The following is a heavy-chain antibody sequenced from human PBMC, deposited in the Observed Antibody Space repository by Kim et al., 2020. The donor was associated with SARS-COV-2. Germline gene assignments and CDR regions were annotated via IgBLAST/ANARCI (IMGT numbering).Heavy chain of an antibody. J-gene: IGHJ6*02. CDR1: GFTFSSYA. CDR3: AKTYDDFWSGYYPYGMDV. CDR2: IWYDGSNK. Sequence: GGSLRLSCAASGFTFSSYAMHWVRQAPGKGLEWVAVIWYDGSNKYYADSVKGRFTISRDNSKNTLYLQMNSLRAEDTAVYYCAKTYDDFWSGYYPYGMDVWGQGTTVTVSS. D-gene: IGHD3-3*01. V-gene: IGHV3-33*06.